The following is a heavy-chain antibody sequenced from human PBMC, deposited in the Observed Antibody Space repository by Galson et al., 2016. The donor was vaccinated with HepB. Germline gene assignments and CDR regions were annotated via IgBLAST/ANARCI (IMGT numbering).Heavy chain of an antibody. Sequence: TLSLTCTVSGGSISSGDYYWSWIRQPPGKGLEWIGYAFYSGITNYNPSLKSRVTISIDTSKNQFSLKLSSVTAADTAVYYCARGEGYNLYWGQGTLVTVSS. J-gene: IGHJ4*02. CDR1: GGSISSGDYY. CDR3: ARGEGYNLY. CDR2: AFYSGIT. D-gene: IGHD5-24*01. V-gene: IGHV4-30-4*01.